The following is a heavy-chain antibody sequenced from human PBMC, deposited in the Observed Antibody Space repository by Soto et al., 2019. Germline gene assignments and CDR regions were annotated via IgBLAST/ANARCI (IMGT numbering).Heavy chain of an antibody. J-gene: IGHJ6*02. D-gene: IGHD3-3*01. CDR2: ISGSGSNT. Sequence: EVQLLESGGGLVQPGGSLRLSCAASGFTFSSYAMNWVRQAPGRGLEWVSAISGSGSNTYYADSVKGRFPISRDNSKNTLYLQMNSLRAEDTAVYYCAKDRSISPGHSSYGMDVWGQGTTVTVSS. V-gene: IGHV3-23*01. CDR1: GFTFSSYA. CDR3: AKDRSISPGHSSYGMDV.